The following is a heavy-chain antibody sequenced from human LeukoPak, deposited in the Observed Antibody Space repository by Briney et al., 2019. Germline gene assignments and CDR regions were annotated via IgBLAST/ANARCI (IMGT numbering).Heavy chain of an antibody. J-gene: IGHJ5*02. Sequence: SQTLYVTCAISGDRVSSNSAAWNWIRQSPSRGLEWLGRTYYRSKWYNDYAVSVKSRITINPDTSQNQFSLQLDSVTPEDTAVYYCARYVFTSRWFDPWGQGNLVSLYS. CDR3: ARYVFTSRWFDP. V-gene: IGHV6-1*01. CDR1: GDRVSSNSAA. CDR2: TYYRSKWYN. D-gene: IGHD3-16*01.